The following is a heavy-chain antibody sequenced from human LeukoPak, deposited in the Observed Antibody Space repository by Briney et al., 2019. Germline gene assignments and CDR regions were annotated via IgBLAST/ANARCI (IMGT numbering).Heavy chain of an antibody. J-gene: IGHJ4*02. D-gene: IGHD2-21*01. CDR2: ISYSGSF. CDR3: ARFVPVRTHTNSPGFDY. CDR1: GDSMDTHY. Sequence: SETLSLTRTVSGDSMDTHYWSWIRQTPGKGLEWIAYISYSGSFNYNPSLKSRVTTSIDTPKNQFSLVLTSVTAADTAVYYCARFVPVRTHTNSPGFDYWGQGTLVTVSS. V-gene: IGHV4-59*11.